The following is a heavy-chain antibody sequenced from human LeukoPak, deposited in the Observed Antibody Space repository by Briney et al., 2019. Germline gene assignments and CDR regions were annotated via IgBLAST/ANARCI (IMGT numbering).Heavy chain of an antibody. CDR2: ISGSGGNT. V-gene: IGHV3-23*01. D-gene: IGHD6-19*01. CDR3: AKDTQLAQWLVDY. CDR1: GFAFSRYG. J-gene: IGHJ4*02. Sequence: PGGSLRLSCAASGFAFSRYGIVWVRQAPGRGLEWVSGISGSGGNTYYGDSVKGRFTISRDNSKNTVYLQMNSLRAEDTAVYYCAKDTQLAQWLVDYWGQGTVVTVTS.